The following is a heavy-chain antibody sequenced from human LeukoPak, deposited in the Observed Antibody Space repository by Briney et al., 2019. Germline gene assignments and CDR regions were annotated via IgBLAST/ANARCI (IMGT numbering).Heavy chain of an antibody. V-gene: IGHV3-23*01. CDR3: TTDGLVTMVRGVPPRDY. J-gene: IGHJ4*02. D-gene: IGHD3-10*01. Sequence: PGGSLRLSCAASGFTFSSYAMSWVRQAPGKGLEWVSAISGSGGSTYYADSVKGRFTISRDNSKNTLYLQVNSLRAEDTAVYYCTTDGLVTMVRGVPPRDYWGQGTLVTVSS. CDR1: GFTFSSYA. CDR2: ISGSGGST.